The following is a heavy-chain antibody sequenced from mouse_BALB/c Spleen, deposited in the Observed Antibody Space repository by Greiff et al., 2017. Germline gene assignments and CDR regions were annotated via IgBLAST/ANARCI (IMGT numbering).Heavy chain of an antibody. D-gene: IGHD1-1*01. V-gene: IGHV5-6-5*01. Sequence: EVKLVESGGGLVKPGGSLKLSCAASGFTFSSYAMSWVRQTPEKRLEWVASISSGGSTYYPDSVKGRFTISRDNARNILYLQMSSLRSEDTAMYYCARLGGGSSFAMDYWGQGTSVTVSS. J-gene: IGHJ4*01. CDR2: ISSGGST. CDR3: ARLGGGSSFAMDY. CDR1: GFTFSSYA.